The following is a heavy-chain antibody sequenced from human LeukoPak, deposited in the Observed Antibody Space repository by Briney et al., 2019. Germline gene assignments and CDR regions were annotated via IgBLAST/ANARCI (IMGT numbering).Heavy chain of an antibody. V-gene: IGHV4-59*01. D-gene: IGHD4/OR15-4a*01. J-gene: IGHJ4*02. CDR3: AATIKRDYGDTVLNY. CDR1: GDSISRYY. CDR2: MHNGVHT. Sequence: SETLSLTCTVPGDSISRYYWSWIRQPPGKGLEWIAYMHNGVHTNYNPSLKSRVTISGDTCKNQFSLKLTSVTAADTAVYFCAATIKRDYGDTVLNYWGQGTLVTVSS.